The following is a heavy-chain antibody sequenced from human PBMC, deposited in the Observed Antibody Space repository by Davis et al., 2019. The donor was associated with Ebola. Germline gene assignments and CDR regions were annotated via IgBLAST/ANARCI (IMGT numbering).Heavy chain of an antibody. J-gene: IGHJ4*02. CDR2: ISYDGSNK. Sequence: GESLKISCAASGFTFSSYAMHWVRQAPGKGLEWVAVISYDGSNKYYADSVKGRFTISRDNSKNTLYLQMNSLRAEDTAVYYCARAFPPYYYDSSGYSDYWGQGTLVTVSS. D-gene: IGHD3-22*01. V-gene: IGHV3-30-3*01. CDR3: ARAFPPYYYDSSGYSDY. CDR1: GFTFSSYA.